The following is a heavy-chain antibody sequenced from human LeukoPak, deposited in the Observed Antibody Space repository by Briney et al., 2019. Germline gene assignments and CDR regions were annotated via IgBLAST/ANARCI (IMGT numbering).Heavy chain of an antibody. J-gene: IGHJ3*02. V-gene: IGHV4-39*01. CDR1: GGSISSSSYY. CDR3: ARRAGYCSSTSCYAGAFDI. CDR2: IYYSGST. D-gene: IGHD2-2*01. Sequence: SETLSLTCTVSGGSISSSSYYWGWIRPPPGKGLEWIGSIYYSGSTYYNPSLNSRVTISVDTSKNQFSLKLSSVTAADTAVYYCARRAGYCSSTSCYAGAFDIWGQGTMVTVSS.